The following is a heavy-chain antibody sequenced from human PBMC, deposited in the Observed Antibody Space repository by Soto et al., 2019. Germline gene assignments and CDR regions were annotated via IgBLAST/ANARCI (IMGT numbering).Heavy chain of an antibody. CDR1: GGSISSSSYY. V-gene: IGHV4-39*01. Sequence: QLQLQESGPGLVKPSETLSLTCTVSGGSISSSSYYWGWIRQPPGKGLEWIGSIYYSGSTYYNPSRKSRVTISVDTSKYQFSLKLRSVTAADTAVYYCARHDYGGNSDWFDPWGQGTLVTVSS. CDR2: IYYSGST. J-gene: IGHJ5*02. CDR3: ARHDYGGNSDWFDP. D-gene: IGHD4-17*01.